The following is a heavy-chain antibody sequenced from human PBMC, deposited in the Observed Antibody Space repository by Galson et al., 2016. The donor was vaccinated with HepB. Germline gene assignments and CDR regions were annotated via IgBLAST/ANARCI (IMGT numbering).Heavy chain of an antibody. CDR2: VSGRGHST. Sequence: SLRLSCAASGFIFSTYAMTWVRQAPGRGLEWVSAVSGRGHSTYYADSAKGRFTISRDNSKNTLYLQMNSLKIEDTAVYSCTTYRMVVGFEYWGQGTLVTVSS. J-gene: IGHJ4*02. D-gene: IGHD2-21*01. CDR3: TTYRMVVGFEY. V-gene: IGHV3-23*01. CDR1: GFIFSTYA.